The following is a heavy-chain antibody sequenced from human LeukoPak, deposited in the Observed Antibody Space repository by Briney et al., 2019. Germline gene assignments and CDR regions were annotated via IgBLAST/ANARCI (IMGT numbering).Heavy chain of an antibody. J-gene: IGHJ4*02. CDR2: IYHSGST. D-gene: IGHD4-17*01. CDR1: GGSISSSTW. Sequence: SETLSLTCTVSGGSISSSTWWSWVRQPPGKGLEWIGEIYHSGSTNYNPSLKSRVTISVDTSKNQFSLKLSSVTAADTAVYYCARLYGDARGDYWGQGTLVTVSS. CDR3: ARLYGDARGDY. V-gene: IGHV4-4*02.